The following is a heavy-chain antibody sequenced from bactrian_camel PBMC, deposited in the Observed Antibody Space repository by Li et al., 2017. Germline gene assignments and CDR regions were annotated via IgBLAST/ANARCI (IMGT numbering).Heavy chain of an antibody. CDR3: ATGGRVRPSPRQKEMFDYCLGSWCYCEYKY. Sequence: HVQLVESGGGSVQAGGSLRLSCTAMTYIGSGACMGWFRQASGKEREGVATIHSASSSTYYDDSAKGRFTISRDYAKNTVYLQSNSLKTDDTAIYYCATGGRVRPSPRQKEMFDYCLGSWCYCEYKYWGQGTQVTVS. CDR1: TYIGSGAC. D-gene: IGHD3*01. J-gene: IGHJ4*01. CDR2: IHSASSST. V-gene: IGHV3S1*01.